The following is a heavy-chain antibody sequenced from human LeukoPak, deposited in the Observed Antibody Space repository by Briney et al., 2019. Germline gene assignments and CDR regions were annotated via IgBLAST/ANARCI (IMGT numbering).Heavy chain of an antibody. Sequence: SETLSLTCTVSGGSISSGSYYWSWLRQPAGTGLEWIGRIYTSGSTNYNPSLKSRVTISVDTSKNQFSLKLRSVTAADTAVYYCARAAIDSSHFDYWGQGTLVTVSS. CDR1: GGSISSGSYY. D-gene: IGHD5-18*01. CDR2: IYTSGST. J-gene: IGHJ4*02. V-gene: IGHV4-61*02. CDR3: ARAAIDSSHFDY.